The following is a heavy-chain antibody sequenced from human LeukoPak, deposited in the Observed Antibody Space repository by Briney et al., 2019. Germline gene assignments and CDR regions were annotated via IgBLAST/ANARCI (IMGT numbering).Heavy chain of an antibody. CDR1: GDSISSYY. D-gene: IGHD3-10*01. CDR3: ARTYYYGSGSYRGYYFDY. Sequence: SETLSLTCSVSGDSISSYYWSWIRQPAGKGLEWIGRIYTSGSTNYNPSLKSRVTMSVDTSKNQFSLKLSSVTAADTAVYYCARTYYYGSGSYRGYYFDYWGRGTLVTVSS. V-gene: IGHV4-4*07. CDR2: IYTSGST. J-gene: IGHJ4*02.